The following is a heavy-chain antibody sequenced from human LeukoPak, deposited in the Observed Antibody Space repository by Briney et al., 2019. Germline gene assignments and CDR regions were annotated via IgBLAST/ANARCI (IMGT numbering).Heavy chain of an antibody. J-gene: IGHJ4*02. Sequence: SETLSLTCAVYGGSFSGYYWSWIRQPPGKGVEWIGEINHSGSTNYNPSLKSRVSISVETSKNQFSLKLSSVTAAYTAVYYCARGANYYDSSGYYIAAGFDYWGQGTLVTVSS. V-gene: IGHV4-34*01. CDR3: ARGANYYDSSGYYIAAGFDY. CDR1: GGSFSGYY. CDR2: INHSGST. D-gene: IGHD3-22*01.